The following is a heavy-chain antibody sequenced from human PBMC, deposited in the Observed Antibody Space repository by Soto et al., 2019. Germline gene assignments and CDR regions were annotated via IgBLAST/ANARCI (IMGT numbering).Heavy chain of an antibody. V-gene: IGHV3-23*01. Sequence: GGSLRLSCIASGFTFSNYAMNWVRQTPGKGLEWVSSISGSGSSTYYADSVKGRFTISRDNSKNTLYLQINSLRAEDTAVYYCAKLVASVTGYWGQGTLVTVSS. D-gene: IGHD2-8*02. CDR3: AKLVASVTGY. J-gene: IGHJ4*02. CDR1: GFTFSNYA. CDR2: ISGSGSST.